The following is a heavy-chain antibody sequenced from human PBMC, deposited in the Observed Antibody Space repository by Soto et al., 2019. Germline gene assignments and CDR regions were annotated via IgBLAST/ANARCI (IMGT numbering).Heavy chain of an antibody. CDR3: AKIDFWSGYYTGVPYYYGMDV. CDR1: GVSIRSSGYY. Sequence: TLSITCTVAGVSIRSSGYYWSWIRQHPKKGLEWIGYIDYSGITYYNPSLKSRFVISVDTSENKFSLKVRSMTAADTAVYYCAKIDFWSGYYTGVPYYYGMDVWGQGTTVTVSS. V-gene: IGHV4-31*03. J-gene: IGHJ6*02. CDR2: IDYSGIT. D-gene: IGHD3-3*01.